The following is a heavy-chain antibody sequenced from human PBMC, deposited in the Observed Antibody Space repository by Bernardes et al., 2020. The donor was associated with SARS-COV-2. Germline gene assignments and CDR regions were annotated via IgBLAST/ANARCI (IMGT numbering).Heavy chain of an antibody. CDR1: GNTFTSNA. V-gene: IGHV1-69*13. J-gene: IGHJ3*02. Sequence: SPKVACKTSGNTFTSNAVIWVRQTPGQGLECMGGIIPLFGTTNYAQNFQGRVTIAADESTSTVYMELSSLRSEDTAMYYCARSGTYPDAFDIWGQGTMVTVSS. CDR3: ARSGTYPDAFDI. CDR2: IIPLFGTT. D-gene: IGHD1-26*01.